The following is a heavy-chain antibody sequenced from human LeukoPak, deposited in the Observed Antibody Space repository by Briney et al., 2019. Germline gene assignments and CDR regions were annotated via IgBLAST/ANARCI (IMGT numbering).Heavy chain of an antibody. Sequence: GESLRLSCSASGFPFTSGFTGTDYYMSWIRQAPGKGLEWVSYISSTSAYTSYADSVKGRFNISRDNANNSLFLQMTGLRAADTAIYYCERGGTGDFDYWGQGTLVTVSS. V-gene: IGHV3-11*06. CDR1: GFPFTSGFTGTDYY. CDR3: ERGGTGDFDY. CDR2: ISSTSAYT. D-gene: IGHD2-8*02. J-gene: IGHJ4*02.